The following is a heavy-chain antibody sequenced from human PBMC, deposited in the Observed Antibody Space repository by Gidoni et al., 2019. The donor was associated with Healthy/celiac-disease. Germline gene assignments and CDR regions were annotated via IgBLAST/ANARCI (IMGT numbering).Heavy chain of an antibody. Sequence: QITLKESGPTLVKPTQTPTLTCTLSRFSLSTSGVGVGWIRQHPEKALEWLALIYWDDDKRYSPSLKSRLTITKDTSKNQVVLTMTNMDPVDTATYYCAHYGDRGYYYYGMDVWGQGTTVTVSS. CDR2: IYWDDDK. CDR3: AHYGDRGYYYYGMDV. J-gene: IGHJ6*02. CDR1: RFSLSTSGVG. D-gene: IGHD4-17*01. V-gene: IGHV2-5*02.